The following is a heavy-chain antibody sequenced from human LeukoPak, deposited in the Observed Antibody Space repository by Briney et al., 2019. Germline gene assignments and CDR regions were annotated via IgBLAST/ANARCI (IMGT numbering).Heavy chain of an antibody. Sequence: SETLSLACTVSGGSISSYYWSWIRQPPGKGLEWIGYVHYSGSTSYNPSLKSRVTISVDTSKNQFSLKLSSVTAADTAVYFCARATSGYYFDFWDQGTLVTVSS. D-gene: IGHD3-22*01. CDR2: VHYSGST. CDR1: GGSISSYY. CDR3: ARATSGYYFDF. J-gene: IGHJ4*02. V-gene: IGHV4-59*01.